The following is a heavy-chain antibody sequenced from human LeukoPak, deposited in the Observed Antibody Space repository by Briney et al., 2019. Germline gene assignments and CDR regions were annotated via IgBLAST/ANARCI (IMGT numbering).Heavy chain of an antibody. CDR3: ARSRGCQITGDFDY. D-gene: IGHD1-14*01. CDR1: GGTFSSYA. Sequence: GASVKISCKASGGTFSSYAISWVRHAPGQGLEWMGGIISIFGTANYAQKFQGRVTITTDESTSTAYMVLSSLRSDDTAVYYCARSRGCQITGDFDYWGQGTLVTVSS. CDR2: IISIFGTA. V-gene: IGHV1-69*05. J-gene: IGHJ4*02.